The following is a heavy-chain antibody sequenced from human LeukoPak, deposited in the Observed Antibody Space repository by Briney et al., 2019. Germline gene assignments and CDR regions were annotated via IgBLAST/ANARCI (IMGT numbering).Heavy chain of an antibody. CDR2: IYYSGST. V-gene: IGHV4-39*01. Sequence: PSETLSLTCTVPGGSISSTNYYWGWIRQPPGKGLEWIGNIYYSGSTYYNPSLKSRVTISVDTSKNQFSLKLSSVTAADTAVYYCARGGYYYDSSGYYDPLGYFDYWGQGALVTVSS. D-gene: IGHD3-22*01. CDR3: ARGGYYYDSSGYYDPLGYFDY. CDR1: GGSISSTNYY. J-gene: IGHJ4*02.